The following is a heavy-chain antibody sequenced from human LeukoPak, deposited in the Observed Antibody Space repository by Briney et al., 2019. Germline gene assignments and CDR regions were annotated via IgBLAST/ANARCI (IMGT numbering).Heavy chain of an antibody. D-gene: IGHD3-22*01. CDR2: INPNSGGT. V-gene: IGHV1-2*02. Sequence: ASVKVSCKASGYTFTGYYMHWVRQAPGQGLEWMGWINPNSGGTNYAQKFQGRVTMTRDTSTSTVYMELSSLRSEDTAVYYCARDPKRSYYDSSGSSWFDPWGQGTLVTVSS. J-gene: IGHJ5*02. CDR3: ARDPKRSYYDSSGSSWFDP. CDR1: GYTFTGYY.